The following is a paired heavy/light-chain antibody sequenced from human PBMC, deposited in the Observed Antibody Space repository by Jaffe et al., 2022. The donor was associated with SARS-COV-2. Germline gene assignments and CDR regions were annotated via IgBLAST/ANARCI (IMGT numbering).Light chain of an antibody. Sequence: DIQMTQSPSSLSASVGDRVTITCRASQIITIYLNWYQQKPGKAPRLLIYAASSLQSGVPSRFSGSGSGTDFTLTISSLQPEDFATYFCQQSYITPYTFGQGTNLEIK. CDR2: AAS. CDR1: QIITIY. CDR3: QQSYITPYT. J-gene: IGKJ2*01. V-gene: IGKV1-39*01.
Heavy chain of an antibody. J-gene: IGHJ4*02. CDR2: INPSDSDT. D-gene: IGHD6-13*01. CDR1: GYSFTTYW. Sequence: EVQLVQSEAEVRKPGESLRISCKASGYSFTTYWIGWVRQMPGKGLEWMGIINPSDSDTTYSPSFQGQVTISADKSITTAYLQWSSLKASDTAIYYCARKGQQFHQVDYWGQGTLVTVSS. V-gene: IGHV5-51*01. CDR3: ARKGQQFHQVDY.